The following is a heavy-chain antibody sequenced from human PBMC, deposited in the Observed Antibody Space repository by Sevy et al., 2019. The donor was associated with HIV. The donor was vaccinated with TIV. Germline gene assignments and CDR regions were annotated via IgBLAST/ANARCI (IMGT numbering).Heavy chain of an antibody. CDR2: INHSGRT. CDR3: ARTTTMTTSALDY. Sequence: SETLSLTCAVYGGSFSGYYWSWIRQPPGKGLEWIGEINHSGRTNYNPSLKSRVVISLDTSKNHFSVKLSSVTAADTAVYYCARTTTMTTSALDYWGQGTLVTVSS. J-gene: IGHJ4*02. CDR1: GGSFSGYY. V-gene: IGHV4-34*01. D-gene: IGHD4-17*01.